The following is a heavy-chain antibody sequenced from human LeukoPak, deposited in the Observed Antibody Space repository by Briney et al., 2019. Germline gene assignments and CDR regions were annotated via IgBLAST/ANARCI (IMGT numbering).Heavy chain of an antibody. CDR2: IYTSGST. CDR1: GNSISSYY. J-gene: IGHJ4*02. D-gene: IGHD4-11*01. Sequence: SETLSLTCTVSGNSISSYYWSWIRQPAGKGLEWIGRIYTSGSTNYNPSLKSRVTMSVDTSKNQSSLSLSSVTAADTAFYYCARETTGLARYFDYWGQGTLVTVSS. V-gene: IGHV4-4*07. CDR3: ARETTGLARYFDY.